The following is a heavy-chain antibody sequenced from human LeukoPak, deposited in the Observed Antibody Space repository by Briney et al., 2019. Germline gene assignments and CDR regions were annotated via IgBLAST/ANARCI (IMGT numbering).Heavy chain of an antibody. J-gene: IGHJ6*03. Sequence: ASVKVSCKISGYTLIELSMHWVRQAPGKGFEWMGGFDPEDGETIYAQKFQGRVTMTEDTSTNTAYMELRSLRSEDTAVYYCATDRGCSGGSCFSVHMDVWGKGTTVTVSS. V-gene: IGHV1-24*01. CDR3: ATDRGCSGGSCFSVHMDV. CDR1: GYTLIELS. CDR2: FDPEDGET. D-gene: IGHD2-15*01.